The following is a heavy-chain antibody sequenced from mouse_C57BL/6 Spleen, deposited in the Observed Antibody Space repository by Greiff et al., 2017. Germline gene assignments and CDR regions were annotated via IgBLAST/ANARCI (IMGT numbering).Heavy chain of an antibody. V-gene: IGHV1-66*01. J-gene: IGHJ2*01. CDR3: ARRGFITTVVATRDYFDY. D-gene: IGHD1-1*01. CDR1: GYSFTSYY. CDR2: IYPGSGNP. Sequence: QVQLQQSGPELVKPGASVKISCKASGYSFTSYYIHWVKQRPGQGLEWIGWIYPGSGNPKYNEKFKGKATLTADTSSSTAYMQLSSLTSEDSAVYYWARRGFITTVVATRDYFDYWGQGTTLTVSS.